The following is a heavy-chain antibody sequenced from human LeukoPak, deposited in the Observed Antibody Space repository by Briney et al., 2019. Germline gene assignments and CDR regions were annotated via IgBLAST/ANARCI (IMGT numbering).Heavy chain of an antibody. Sequence: GGSLRLSCAASGFTVSSNYMSWVRQAPGKGLEWVSVIYSGGSTYYADSVKGRFTISRDNSKNTLYLQMNSLRAEDTAVYYCARHSYGLLYYFDYWGQGTLVTVSS. CDR3: ARHSYGLLYYFDY. CDR1: GFTVSSNY. J-gene: IGHJ4*02. V-gene: IGHV3-53*01. CDR2: IYSGGST. D-gene: IGHD5-18*01.